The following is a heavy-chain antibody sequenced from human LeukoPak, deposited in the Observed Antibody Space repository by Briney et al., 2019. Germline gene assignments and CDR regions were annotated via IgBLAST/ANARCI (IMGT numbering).Heavy chain of an antibody. J-gene: IGHJ3*01. V-gene: IGHV3-23*01. Sequence: TGGSLRLSCAVSGFNFRHAAMTWVRQVPGKALEWVGLISFSGDNAYYADSVKGRFTISRDNSNDSLSLHMNSPRVEDTAMYYCVKDIELSAWGLGTMVTVSS. CDR1: GFNFRHAA. CDR3: VKDIELSA. CDR2: ISFSGDNA. D-gene: IGHD3-16*02.